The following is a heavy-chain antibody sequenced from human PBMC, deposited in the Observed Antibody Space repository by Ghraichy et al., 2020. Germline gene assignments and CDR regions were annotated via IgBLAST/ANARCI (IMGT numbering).Heavy chain of an antibody. CDR1: GYSFSNYV. D-gene: IGHD3-16*01. CDR3: AREAAPWGALKYYQY. J-gene: IGHJ1*01. Sequence: ASVKVSCMASGYSFSNYVISWVRQAPGQGLEWMGWISPYNGNTNYAQKFDGRVTMTRDTSTNTLYMELRSLRSDDTAVYYCAREAAPWGALKYYQYWIQGRMVPVSP. CDR2: ISPYNGNT. V-gene: IGHV1-18*01.